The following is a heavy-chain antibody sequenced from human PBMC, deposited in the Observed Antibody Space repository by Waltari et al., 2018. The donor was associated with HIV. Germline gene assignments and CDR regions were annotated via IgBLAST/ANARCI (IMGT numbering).Heavy chain of an antibody. CDR3: ARDSAPGLAVDDDDGEFFYYGLDV. V-gene: IGHV4-34*01. D-gene: IGHD6-19*01. Sequence: QVHLEQWGTGLLRPSETLSLTCAVYGRTFSGLFSGLIRPAPGRGLEWIGEVNHVGRTNYSPSLKGRVTVSVDTSKNQFSLTMRSVTAADTAVYYCARDSAPGLAVDDDDGEFFYYGLDVWGQGTTVTVSS. J-gene: IGHJ6*01. CDR2: VNHVGRT. CDR1: GRTFSGLF.